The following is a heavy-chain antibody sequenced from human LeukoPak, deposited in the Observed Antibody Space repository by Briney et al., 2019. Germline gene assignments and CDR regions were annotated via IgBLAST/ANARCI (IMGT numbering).Heavy chain of an antibody. J-gene: IGHJ4*02. CDR3: AKYGSDYDGSGYYY. D-gene: IGHD3-22*01. CDR1: GFTFSSYA. Sequence: GGSLRLSCAASGFTFSSYAMSWVRRAPGKGLEWVSAISGSGGSTYYADSVKGRFTISRDNSKNTLYLQMNSLRAEDTAVYYCAKYGSDYDGSGYYYGGQGTLVTVSS. V-gene: IGHV3-23*01. CDR2: ISGSGGST.